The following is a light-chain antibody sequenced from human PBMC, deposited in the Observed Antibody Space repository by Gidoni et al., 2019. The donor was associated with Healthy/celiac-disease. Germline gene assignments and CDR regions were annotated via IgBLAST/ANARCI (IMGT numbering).Light chain of an antibody. CDR2: AAS. Sequence: DIKWTQSPSFLSASVVDRVNITCRASQGISSYLACYQQKPGKAPKILIYAASTLQSVVPSMFSGSGSGTEFTRTISSLQPEDFATYYCQQLNSYLDFGAGTKVEIK. V-gene: IGKV1-9*01. CDR3: QQLNSYLD. J-gene: IGKJ4*01. CDR1: QGISSY.